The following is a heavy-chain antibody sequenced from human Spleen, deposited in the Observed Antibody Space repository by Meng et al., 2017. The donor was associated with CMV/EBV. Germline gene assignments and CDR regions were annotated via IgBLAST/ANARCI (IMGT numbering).Heavy chain of an antibody. Sequence: SCKVSGGTFSSYAVTWVRQAPGQGLEWMGGTIPILGTAHYAQKFHGRVTISADKATNTNYMELSGLRSDDTAVYYCARNVGHNWFDPWGQGTLVTVSS. CDR3: ARNVGHNWFDP. V-gene: IGHV1-69*06. CDR2: TIPILGTA. CDR1: GGTFSSYA. D-gene: IGHD2-15*01. J-gene: IGHJ5*02.